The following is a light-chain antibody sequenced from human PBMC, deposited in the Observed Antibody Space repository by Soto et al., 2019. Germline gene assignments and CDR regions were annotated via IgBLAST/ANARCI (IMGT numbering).Light chain of an antibody. V-gene: IGLV2-14*01. J-gene: IGLJ1*01. CDR3: SSHTLRSALQV. CDR1: ISDFVVYNY. Sequence: QSVLTQPASVSGSPGQSITISCTGTISDFVVYNYVSWYQQHPGKAPKLMIYGVSNRPSGVSNRFSGSKSGNTASLTISGLQADDEADYYCSSHTLRSALQVFGTGTKVTVL. CDR2: GVS.